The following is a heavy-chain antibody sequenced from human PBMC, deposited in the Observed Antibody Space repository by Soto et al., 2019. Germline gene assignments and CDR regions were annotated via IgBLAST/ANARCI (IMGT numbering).Heavy chain of an antibody. CDR1: GYTFTGYY. CDR3: ARDYPPDYYASSGYYFGGWFDL. D-gene: IGHD3-22*01. CDR2: INPNSGGT. V-gene: IGHV1-2*02. Sequence: ASVKVSCKASGYTFTGYYMHRVRQAPGQGLEWMGWINPNSGGTNYAQKFQGRVTMTRDTSISTAYMELSRLRFDDTAVYYCARDYPPDYYASSGYYFGGWFDLWGQGTLVTVSS. J-gene: IGHJ5*02.